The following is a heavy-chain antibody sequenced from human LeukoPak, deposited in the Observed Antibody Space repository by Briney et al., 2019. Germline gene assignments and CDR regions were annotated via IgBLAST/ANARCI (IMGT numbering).Heavy chain of an antibody. J-gene: IGHJ4*02. D-gene: IGHD6-6*01. CDR2: IRYDGSNK. Sequence: GGSLRLSCAASGFTFSSYGMHWVRQAPGKGLEGVAFIRYDGSNKYYADSVKGRFTISRDNARNSLYLRMNSLRAEDTAVYYCARDPGAYSSSPIDYWGQGTLVTVSS. V-gene: IGHV3-30*02. CDR3: ARDPGAYSSSPIDY. CDR1: GFTFSSYG.